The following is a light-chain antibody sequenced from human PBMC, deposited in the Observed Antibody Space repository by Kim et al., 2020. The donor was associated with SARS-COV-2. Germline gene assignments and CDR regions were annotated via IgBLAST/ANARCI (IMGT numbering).Light chain of an antibody. V-gene: IGKV3-11*01. Sequence: TLSVSPGDSAALSCRASLSRYIAWYQQKPGQAPRLLIYDASNRATGIPARFSGSGSGTDFTLTISSLEPEDFAVYYCQQRSHWPYTFGQGTKLEI. J-gene: IGKJ2*01. CDR1: LSRY. CDR3: QQRSHWPYT. CDR2: DAS.